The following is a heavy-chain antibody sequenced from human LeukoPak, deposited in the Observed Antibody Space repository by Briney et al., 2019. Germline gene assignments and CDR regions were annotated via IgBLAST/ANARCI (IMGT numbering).Heavy chain of an antibody. Sequence: NTSETLSLTCTVSGGSISSYYWSWIRQPPGKGLEWIGYIYYSGSTNYNPSLKSRVTISVDTSKNQFSLKLSSVTAADTAVYYCARTGGSYRSDWPLDFWGQGTLVTVSS. J-gene: IGHJ4*02. D-gene: IGHD6-19*01. V-gene: IGHV4-59*01. CDR1: GGSISSYY. CDR3: ARTGGSYRSDWPLDF. CDR2: IYYSGST.